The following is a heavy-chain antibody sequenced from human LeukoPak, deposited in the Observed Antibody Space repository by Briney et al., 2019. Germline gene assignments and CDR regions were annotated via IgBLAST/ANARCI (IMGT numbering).Heavy chain of an antibody. CDR1: GGSISSGGYY. D-gene: IGHD3-3*01. CDR3: ARDSITPFGYYYGMDV. Sequence: PSETLSLTCTVSGGSISSGGYYWSWIRQHPGKGLEWIGYIYYSGSTYYNPSLKSRVTISVDTSKNQFSLKLSSVTAADTAVYYCARDSITPFGYYYGMDVWGQGTTVTVPS. V-gene: IGHV4-31*03. CDR2: IYYSGST. J-gene: IGHJ6*02.